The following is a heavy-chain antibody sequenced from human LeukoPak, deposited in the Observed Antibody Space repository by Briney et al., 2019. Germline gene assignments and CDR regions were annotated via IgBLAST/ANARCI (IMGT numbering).Heavy chain of an antibody. CDR2: IYSGGST. D-gene: IGHD4-17*01. CDR3: AKDWNLRSKNGYYFDH. V-gene: IGHV3-53*01. J-gene: IGHJ4*02. Sequence: GGSLRLSCAASGFTVSSNYMSWVRQAPGKGLEWVSVIYSGGSTYYADSVKGRFTISRDNSKNTLYLQMNSLRAEDTAVYYCAKDWNLRSKNGYYFDHWGQGTLVTVSS. CDR1: GFTVSSNY.